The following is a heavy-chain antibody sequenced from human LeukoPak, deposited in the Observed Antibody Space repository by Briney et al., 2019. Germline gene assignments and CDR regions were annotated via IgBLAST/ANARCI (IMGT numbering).Heavy chain of an antibody. CDR2: IYYSGST. J-gene: IGHJ5*02. Sequence: SETLSLTCTVSGGSISPYYWSWIRQPPGKGLEGIGYIYYSGSTNYNPSLKSRVTISVDTSKNQFSLKLSSVTAADTAVYYCARLGYYGSGSYYPNWFDPWGQGTLVTVSS. CDR3: ARLGYYGSGSYYPNWFDP. CDR1: GGSISPYY. D-gene: IGHD3-10*01. V-gene: IGHV4-59*01.